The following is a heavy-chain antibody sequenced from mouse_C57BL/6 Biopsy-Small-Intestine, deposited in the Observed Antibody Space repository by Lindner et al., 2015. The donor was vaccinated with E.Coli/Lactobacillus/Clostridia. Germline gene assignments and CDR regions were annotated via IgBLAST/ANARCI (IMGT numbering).Heavy chain of an antibody. V-gene: IGHV1-54*01. CDR1: GYAFTSYL. Sequence: VQLQESGAELVRPGTSVKVSCKASGYAFTSYLIEWVKQRPGQGLEWIGVINPGSGGTNYNEKFKGKATLTADKSSSTAYMQLSSLTSEDSAVYFCARNYYGKRGFDYWGQGTTLTVSS. CDR2: INPGSGGT. J-gene: IGHJ2*01. D-gene: IGHD1-1*01. CDR3: ARNYYGKRGFDY.